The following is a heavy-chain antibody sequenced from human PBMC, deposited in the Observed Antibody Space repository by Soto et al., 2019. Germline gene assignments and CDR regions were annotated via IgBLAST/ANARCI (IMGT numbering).Heavy chain of an antibody. D-gene: IGHD2-2*01. CDR1: GYAFTSYG. J-gene: IGHJ5*02. V-gene: IGHV1-18*01. CDR2: ISAYNGNT. CDR3: ARDRYCSSTSCYSEIDP. Sequence: ASVKVSCKASGYAFTSYGISWVRQAPGQGLEWMGWISAYNGNTNYAQKLQGRVTMTTDTSTSTANMELRSLRSDDTAVYYCARDRYCSSTSCYSEIDPWGQGTLVTVSS.